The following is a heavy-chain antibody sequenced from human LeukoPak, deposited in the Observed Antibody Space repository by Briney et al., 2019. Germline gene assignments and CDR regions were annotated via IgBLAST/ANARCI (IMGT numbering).Heavy chain of an antibody. J-gene: IGHJ6*04. CDR1: GFTFSSYG. CDR3: AKSSYSSSWYVFYYGMDV. D-gene: IGHD6-13*01. V-gene: IGHV3-30*18. Sequence: PGGSLRLSCAASGFTFSSYGMHWARQAPGKGLEWVAVISYDGSNKYYADSVKGRFTISRDNSKNTLYLQMNSLRAEDTAVYYCAKSSYSSSWYVFYYGMDVWGKGTTVTVSS. CDR2: ISYDGSNK.